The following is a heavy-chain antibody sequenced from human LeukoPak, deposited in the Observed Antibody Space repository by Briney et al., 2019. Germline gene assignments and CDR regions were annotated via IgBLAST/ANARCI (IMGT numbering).Heavy chain of an antibody. D-gene: IGHD3-16*01. V-gene: IGHV4-34*01. CDR1: GGSFSSYY. Sequence: SETLSLTCAVNGGSFSSYYWNWIRQPPGKGLEWIGEIYHSGSTRYNPSLRSRVTISVDTSKNQFSLTLSSVTAADTAVYYCARGRGGMLQGLTLNYYYYGMDVWGQGTTVTVSS. CDR3: ARGRGGMLQGLTLNYYYYGMDV. J-gene: IGHJ6*02. CDR2: IYHSGST.